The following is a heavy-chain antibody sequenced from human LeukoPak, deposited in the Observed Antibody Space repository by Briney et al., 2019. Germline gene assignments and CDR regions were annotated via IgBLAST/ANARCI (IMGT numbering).Heavy chain of an antibody. CDR2: VSDDGSNK. Sequence: GGSLRLSCAASGFTFSTYAIHWVRQAPGEGLEWVAVVSDDGSNKYYADSMKGRFTISRDNSKNTLYLQMNSLRGEDTAVYYCARSKATSDALDIWGQGTMVIVSS. J-gene: IGHJ3*02. CDR3: ARSKATSDALDI. CDR1: GFTFSTYA. V-gene: IGHV3-30-3*01.